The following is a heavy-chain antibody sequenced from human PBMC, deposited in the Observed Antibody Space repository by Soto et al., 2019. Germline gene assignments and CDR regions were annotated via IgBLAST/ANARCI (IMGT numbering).Heavy chain of an antibody. V-gene: IGHV1-3*01. CDR3: ARGGTPLFLDV. D-gene: IGHD3-16*01. Sequence: ASVKVSCKASGYTFTGYATHWVRQAPGQRLEWMGWINAGNGNTKYSQKFQGRVTITRDTSATTAYMELSSLRSEDTAVYYCARGGTPLFLDVWGQGTTVTVSS. CDR2: INAGNGNT. CDR1: GYTFTGYA. J-gene: IGHJ6*02.